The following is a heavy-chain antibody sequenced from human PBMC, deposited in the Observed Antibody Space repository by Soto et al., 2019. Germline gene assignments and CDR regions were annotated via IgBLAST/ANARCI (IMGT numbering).Heavy chain of an antibody. CDR3: ARDPTIFRVVKNYGMDI. V-gene: IGHV1-18*01. J-gene: IGHJ6*02. CDR1: GYTFTSYG. CDR2: ISAYNGNT. Sequence: QVQLVQSGAEVKKPGASVKVSCKASGYTFTSYGICWVRQAPGQGLEWMGWISAYNGNTNYAQKLQGRVTMTTDTTTSTAYMDLRSLTSDDTAIYYCARDPTIFRVVKNYGMDIWGQGTTVTVSS. D-gene: IGHD3-3*01.